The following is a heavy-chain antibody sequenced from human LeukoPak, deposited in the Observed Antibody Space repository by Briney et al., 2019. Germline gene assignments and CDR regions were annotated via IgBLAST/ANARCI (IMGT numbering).Heavy chain of an antibody. Sequence: GGSLRLSCAASGFTFSSYEMNWIRQAPGKGLEWVSVIYSGGITHYADSVKGRFIIPRDNSKNTLYLQMNSLRAEDTAIYYCARDSLWFGELYFDYWGQGTLVTVSS. V-gene: IGHV3-53*01. CDR3: ARDSLWFGELYFDY. D-gene: IGHD3-10*01. J-gene: IGHJ4*02. CDR2: IYSGGIT. CDR1: GFTFSSYE.